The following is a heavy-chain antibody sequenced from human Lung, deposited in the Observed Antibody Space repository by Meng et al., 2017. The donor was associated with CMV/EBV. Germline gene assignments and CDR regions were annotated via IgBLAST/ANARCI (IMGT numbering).Heavy chain of an antibody. D-gene: IGHD1-14*01. CDR1: GGSGMGSRSY. J-gene: IGHJ4*02. CDR3: ARHHHSPTFDY. Sequence: GTGLVTPSQTLSLTCTVCGGSGMGSRSYWALIRQPLGEGLECIGSVVYSGTTYYTSSLKSRVSISVDTSKNQLSLKLSSVTAADTAVYYCARHHHSPTFDYWGQGTLVTVSS. V-gene: IGHV4-39*01. CDR2: VVYSGTT.